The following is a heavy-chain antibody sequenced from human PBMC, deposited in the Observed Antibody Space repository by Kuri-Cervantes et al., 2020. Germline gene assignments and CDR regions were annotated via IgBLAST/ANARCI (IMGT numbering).Heavy chain of an antibody. CDR2: IWYDGSNK. J-gene: IGHJ4*02. CDR3: ARETTVTTVVGY. D-gene: IGHD4-17*01. Sequence: GESLKISCAASGFTFSSYGMHWVRQAPGKGLEWVAVIWYDGSNKYYADSVKGRFTISRDNSKNTLYLQMNSLRAEDTAVYYCARETTVTTVVGYWGQGTLVTVSS. CDR1: GFTFSSYG. V-gene: IGHV3-33*01.